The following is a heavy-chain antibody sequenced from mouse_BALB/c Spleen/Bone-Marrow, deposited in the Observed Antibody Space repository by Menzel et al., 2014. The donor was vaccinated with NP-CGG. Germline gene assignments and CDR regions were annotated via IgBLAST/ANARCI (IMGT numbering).Heavy chain of an antibody. V-gene: IGHV1-39*01. Sequence: EVKLVESGPELEKPGASVKISCKASGYSFTGYNMNWVKQTNGKSLEWIGNIDPYYGGISYNQKFKDKATLTVDKSSSTAYMQLKSLTSEDSAVYYRARSIEYRPLTYWGQGTLVTVSA. CDR3: ARSIEYRPLTY. CDR2: IDPYYGGI. J-gene: IGHJ3*01. D-gene: IGHD2-14*01. CDR1: GYSFTGYN.